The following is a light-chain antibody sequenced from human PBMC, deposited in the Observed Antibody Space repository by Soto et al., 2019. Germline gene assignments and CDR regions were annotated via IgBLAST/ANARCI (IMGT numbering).Light chain of an antibody. CDR1: QDISRW. V-gene: IGKV1-12*01. CDR2: GAS. CDR3: QQAERFPLT. J-gene: IGKJ4*01. Sequence: DIPMTQSPSFVSASVGDRVNITCRASQDISRWLGWHQQKPGKPPKVLIYGASSLQSGVPSRFSGSGSGTEFTLTISSLQPDDFATYYCQQAERFPLTFGGGTKVEI.